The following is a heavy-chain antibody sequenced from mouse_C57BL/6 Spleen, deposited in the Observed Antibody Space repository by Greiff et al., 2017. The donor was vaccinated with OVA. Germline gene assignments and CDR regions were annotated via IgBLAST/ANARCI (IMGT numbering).Heavy chain of an antibody. V-gene: IGHV1-18*01. Sequence: VHVKQSGPELVKPGASVKIPCKASGYTFTDYNMDWVKQSHGKSLEWIGDINPNNGGTIYNQKFKGKATLTVDKSSSTAYMELRSLTSEDTAVYYCARSERDYFDYWGQGTTLTVSS. J-gene: IGHJ2*01. CDR2: INPNNGGT. CDR1: GYTFTDYN. CDR3: ARSERDYFDY.